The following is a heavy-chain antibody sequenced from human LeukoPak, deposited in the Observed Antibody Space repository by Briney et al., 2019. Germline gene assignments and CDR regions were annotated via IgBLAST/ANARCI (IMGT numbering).Heavy chain of an antibody. D-gene: IGHD6-6*01. Sequence: SETLSLTCTVSGGSISSYYWGWIRQPPGKGLEWIGSIYYSGSTYYNPSLKSRVTISVDTSKNQFSLKLSSVTAADTAVYYCARVGSIAARRHGWFDPWGQGTLVTVSS. CDR2: IYYSGST. CDR1: GGSISSYY. V-gene: IGHV4-39*07. J-gene: IGHJ5*02. CDR3: ARVGSIAARRHGWFDP.